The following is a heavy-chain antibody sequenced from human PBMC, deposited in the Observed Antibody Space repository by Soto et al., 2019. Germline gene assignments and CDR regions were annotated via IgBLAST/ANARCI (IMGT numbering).Heavy chain of an antibody. V-gene: IGHV4-39*01. CDR3: ARRSPVAYYDSSHFDY. D-gene: IGHD3-22*01. J-gene: IGHJ4*02. Sequence: QLQLQESGPGLVKPSETLSLTCTVSGGSISSSSYYWGWIRQPPGKGLEWIGSIYYSGSTYYNPSLKSRVTISVDTSKNQFSLKLSSVTAADTAVYYCARRSPVAYYDSSHFDYWGQGTLVTVSS. CDR1: GGSISSSSYY. CDR2: IYYSGST.